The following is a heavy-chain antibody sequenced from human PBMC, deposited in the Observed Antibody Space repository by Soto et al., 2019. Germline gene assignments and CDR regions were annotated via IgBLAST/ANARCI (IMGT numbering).Heavy chain of an antibody. CDR3: ARDRITIFGVVDFDY. V-gene: IGHV1-18*01. D-gene: IGHD3-3*01. CDR2: IIAYNGNT. CDR1: GGTLSSYT. Sequence: ASVEVSCKAFGGTLSSYTISWVRQAPGQGLEWMGWIIAYNGNTNYAQKLQGRVTMTTDTSTSKAYMELRSLRSDDTAVYYCARDRITIFGVVDFDYWGQRTLVTVSS. J-gene: IGHJ4*02.